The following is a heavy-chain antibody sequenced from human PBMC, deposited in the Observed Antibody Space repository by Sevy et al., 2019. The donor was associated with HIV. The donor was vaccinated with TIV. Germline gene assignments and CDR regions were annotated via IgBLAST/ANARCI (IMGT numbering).Heavy chain of an antibody. CDR2: IKSKTDGGTT. CDR1: GFTFSNAW. CDR3: TTDWRGYCSGGSCYSTADYYGMDV. Sequence: GGSLRLSCAASGFTFSNAWMSWVRQAPGKGLEWVDRIKSKTDGGTTDYAAPVKGRFTISRDDSKNTLYLQMNSLKTEDTAVYYCTTDWRGYCSGGSCYSTADYYGMDVWGQGTTVTVSS. V-gene: IGHV3-15*01. J-gene: IGHJ6*02. D-gene: IGHD2-15*01.